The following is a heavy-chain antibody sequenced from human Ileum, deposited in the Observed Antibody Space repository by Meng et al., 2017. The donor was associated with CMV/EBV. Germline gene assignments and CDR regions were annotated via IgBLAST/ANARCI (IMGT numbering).Heavy chain of an antibody. CDR3: ARAAARGVPVDL. J-gene: IGHJ5*02. V-gene: IGHV4-4*07. D-gene: IGHD3-10*01. CDR1: GGSLTSYY. Sequence: QLQLHGSGPSLLQPSETLSLTCTVTGGSLTSYYWTWTRQPAGKGLEWIGLIHPTGTTDDNPSLRSRVSMSLDKSKNQFSLKLTSVTAADTAVYYCARAAARGVPVDLWGQGTLVTVSS. CDR2: IHPTGTT.